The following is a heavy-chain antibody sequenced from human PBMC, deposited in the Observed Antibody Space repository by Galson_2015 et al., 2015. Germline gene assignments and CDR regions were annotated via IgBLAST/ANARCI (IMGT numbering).Heavy chain of an antibody. J-gene: IGHJ4*02. CDR1: GFIFSNYA. Sequence: SLRLSCAASGFIFSNYAMYWVRQAPGQGLEWVAVISYDGSNKYYAGSVKGRFTISRDNSKNTLYLQMSSLRTEYTSVFYCASPYSSTRSLDYWCQGTLDTVSS. V-gene: IGHV3-30*15. CDR3: ASPYSSTRSLDY. CDR2: ISYDGSNK. D-gene: IGHD6-13*01.